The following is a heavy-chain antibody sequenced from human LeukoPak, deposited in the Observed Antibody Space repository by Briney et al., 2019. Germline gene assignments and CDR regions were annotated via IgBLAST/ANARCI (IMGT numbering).Heavy chain of an antibody. Sequence: GGSLRLSCAASGFIFSNYAMHWVRQAPGKGLEWVALISSDGSKIYYADSVKGRFTISRDNAKNSLYLQMNSLRAGDTAVYYCARGGYYYDSSGYYDYWGQGTLVTVSS. CDR3: ARGGYYYDSSGYYDY. V-gene: IGHV3-30*04. D-gene: IGHD3-22*01. J-gene: IGHJ4*02. CDR2: ISSDGSKI. CDR1: GFIFSNYA.